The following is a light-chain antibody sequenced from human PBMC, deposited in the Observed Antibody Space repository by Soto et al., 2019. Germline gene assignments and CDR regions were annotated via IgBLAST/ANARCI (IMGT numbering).Light chain of an antibody. Sequence: VYRVPIPCRASQGISSALAWYQQKPGKAPKLLIYEASILQSGVPSRFSGSGSGTEFTLTISSLQPEDFATYYCQQFNNYPPTFGGGTKVDI. V-gene: IGKV1D-13*01. J-gene: IGKJ4*01. CDR2: EAS. CDR3: QQFNNYPPT. CDR1: QGISSA.